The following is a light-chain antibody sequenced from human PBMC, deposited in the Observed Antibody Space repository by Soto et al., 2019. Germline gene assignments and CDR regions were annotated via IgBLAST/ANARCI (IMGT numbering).Light chain of an antibody. CDR2: GTS. Sequence: EVVLTQSPGMLSLSPGERATLSCRASQSVSSSYLGWYQQRPGQAPRLLMYGTSRRATGIPDRFSGSGYGTDFTLTISRLEPEDFAVYYCQQYGAQPYYFGQGTKLEIK. J-gene: IGKJ2*01. CDR1: QSVSSSY. CDR3: QQYGAQPYY. V-gene: IGKV3-20*01.